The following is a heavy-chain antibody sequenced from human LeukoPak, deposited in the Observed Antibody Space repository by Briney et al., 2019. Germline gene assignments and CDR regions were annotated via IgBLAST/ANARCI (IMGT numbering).Heavy chain of an antibody. Sequence: SETLSLTCALYGGSFSDYYWSWIRQPPGKGLEWFGEINHSGTTSYNPSLKSRATISVDTSRNQFSLILNSVTAADTAIYYCASLHQVRGLTVFDYWGQGALVTVSS. D-gene: IGHD3-10*01. V-gene: IGHV4-34*01. CDR2: INHSGTT. J-gene: IGHJ4*02. CDR1: GGSFSDYY. CDR3: ASLHQVRGLTVFDY.